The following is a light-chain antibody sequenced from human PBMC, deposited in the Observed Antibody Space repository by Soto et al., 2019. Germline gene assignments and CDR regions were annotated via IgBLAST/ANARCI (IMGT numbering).Light chain of an antibody. V-gene: IGKV3-20*01. CDR3: HQFGYSPRT. J-gene: IGKJ1*01. Sequence: EIVLTQSPGTLSLSPGERATLSCRASQSVSSSYLAWCQQKPGQAPRLLIYGASSRATGIPDRFSGSGSGTDFTLTISRLEPEDFAVYYCHQFGYSPRTFGQGTKVDIK. CDR1: QSVSSSY. CDR2: GAS.